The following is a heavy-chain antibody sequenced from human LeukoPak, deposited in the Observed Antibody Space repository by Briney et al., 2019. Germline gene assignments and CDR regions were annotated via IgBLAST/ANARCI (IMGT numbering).Heavy chain of an antibody. CDR2: ISGSGDST. Sequence: GGSLRLSCAASGFTFSSFALSWVRQAPGTWPALVSVISGSGDSTYYADSVKGRFTISRDNSRNTLYLQMNSLRAEDTAVYYCAKDPKTAAGMVYFDCWGQGTLVTVSS. CDR3: AKDPKTAAGMVYFDC. CDR1: GFTFSSFA. D-gene: IGHD6-13*01. V-gene: IGHV3-23*01. J-gene: IGHJ4*02.